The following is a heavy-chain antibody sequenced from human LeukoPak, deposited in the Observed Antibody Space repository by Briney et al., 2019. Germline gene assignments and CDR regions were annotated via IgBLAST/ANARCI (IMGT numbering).Heavy chain of an antibody. D-gene: IGHD2-2*01. CDR2: IYYSGST. V-gene: IGHV4-30-4*08. CDR3: ARVPVVPAALYFDY. J-gene: IGHJ4*02. Sequence: PSETLSLTCTVSGGSISSGDYYWSWIRQPPGKGLEWIGYIYYSGSTYYNPSLKSRVTISVDTSKNQFSLKLSSVTAADTAVYYCARVPVVPAALYFDYWGQGTLVTVSS. CDR1: GGSISSGDYY.